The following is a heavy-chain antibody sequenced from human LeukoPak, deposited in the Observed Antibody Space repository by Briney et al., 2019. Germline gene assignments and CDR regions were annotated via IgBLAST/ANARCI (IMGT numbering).Heavy chain of an antibody. CDR2: IYYSGST. CDR3: ANLWRLEMATIRG. D-gene: IGHD5-24*01. CDR1: GGSISSSSYY. V-gene: IGHV4-39*07. Sequence: SETLSLTCTVSGGSISSSSYYWGWIRQPPGKGLEWIGSIYYSGSTYYNPSLKSRVTISVDTSKNQFSLKLSSVTAADTAVYYCANLWRLEMATIRGWGQGTLVTVSS. J-gene: IGHJ4*02.